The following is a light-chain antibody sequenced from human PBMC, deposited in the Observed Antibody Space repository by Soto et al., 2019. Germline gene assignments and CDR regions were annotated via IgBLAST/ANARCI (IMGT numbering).Light chain of an antibody. Sequence: SYVLTQPPSVSVAPGKTARITCGGNHIGSKSVHWYQQRPGQAPVLVIYYASDRPSGIPERLSGSNSGNPATLTISRVEAEDEADYYCQVWDTSSDPSWVFGGGTKLTVL. CDR3: QVWDTSSDPSWV. J-gene: IGLJ3*02. V-gene: IGLV3-21*04. CDR1: HIGSKS. CDR2: YAS.